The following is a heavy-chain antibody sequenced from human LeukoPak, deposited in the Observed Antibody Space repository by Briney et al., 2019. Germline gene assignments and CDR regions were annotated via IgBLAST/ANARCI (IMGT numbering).Heavy chain of an antibody. V-gene: IGHV3-48*03. D-gene: IGHD3-10*01. CDR3: ARVVIWFGELFSWYFDL. J-gene: IGHJ2*01. CDR1: GFTFSSYE. CDR2: ISSSGSTI. Sequence: PGGSLRLSCAASGFTFSSYEMNWVRQAPGKGLEWVSYISSSGSTIYYADSVKGQFTISRDNAKNSLYLQMNSLRAEDTAVYYCARVVIWFGELFSWYFDLWGRGTLVTVSS.